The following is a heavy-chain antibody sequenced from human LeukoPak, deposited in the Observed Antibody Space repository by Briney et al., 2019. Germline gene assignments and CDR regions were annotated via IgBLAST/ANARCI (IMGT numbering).Heavy chain of an antibody. CDR3: ARGKGEYSSSAGEFDY. V-gene: IGHV3-66*01. J-gene: IGHJ4*02. CDR2: IYSGGST. D-gene: IGHD6-6*01. Sequence: GGSLRLSCAAYGFTVSSNYMSWVRQAPGKGLEWVSLIYSGGSTYYADSVKGRFTISRDNSKNTLYLQMNSLRAEDTAVYYCARGKGEYSSSAGEFDYWGQGTLVTVSS. CDR1: GFTVSSNY.